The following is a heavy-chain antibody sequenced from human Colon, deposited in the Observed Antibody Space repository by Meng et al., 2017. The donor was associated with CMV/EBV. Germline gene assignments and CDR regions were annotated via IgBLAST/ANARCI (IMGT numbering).Heavy chain of an antibody. CDR3: ARAGQVGAADY. Sequence: EVQLVESGGGLVQPGGSLRLPFAASGVPFSTYWMSWVRQAPGKGLEWVANINQDGSANYYVDSVKGRFAISRDNAQNSLFLQMNSLRAEDTAVYYCARAGQVGAADYWGQGTLVTVSS. V-gene: IGHV3-7*04. CDR1: GVPFSTYW. CDR2: INQDGSAN. J-gene: IGHJ4*02. D-gene: IGHD1-26*01.